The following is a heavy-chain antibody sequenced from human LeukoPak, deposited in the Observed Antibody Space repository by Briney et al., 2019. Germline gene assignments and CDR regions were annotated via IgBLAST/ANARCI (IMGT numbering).Heavy chain of an antibody. Sequence: PGGSLRLSCVASGFTFSTYAMSWVRQAPGKGLEWVSSISGSGGSTYFAGSVKGRFAISRDNSKNTVSMQMNSLKAEDTAVYYCAKGGPNFDFWRFDYWGQGSLVTVSS. CDR1: GFTFSTYA. V-gene: IGHV3-23*01. CDR2: ISGSGGST. D-gene: IGHD3-3*01. CDR3: AKGGPNFDFWRFDY. J-gene: IGHJ4*03.